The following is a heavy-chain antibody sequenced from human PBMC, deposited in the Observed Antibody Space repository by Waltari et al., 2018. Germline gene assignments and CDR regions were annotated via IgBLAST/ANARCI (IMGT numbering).Heavy chain of an antibody. J-gene: IGHJ2*01. CDR2: IYWNDDK. CDR3: PHSPQGDWSPPDSGFDP. D-gene: IGHD3-10*01. CDR1: GFSLSTSGVG. V-gene: IGHV2-5*01. Sequence: QITLKESGPTLVKPTQTLTLTCTFSGFSLSTSGVGVGWIRQPPGKALEWLALIYWNDDKRYSPSLKSRLTITKDPTKTQVVLTMTTRDPVNTPNYYGPHSPQGDWSPPDSGFDPGGRGTL.